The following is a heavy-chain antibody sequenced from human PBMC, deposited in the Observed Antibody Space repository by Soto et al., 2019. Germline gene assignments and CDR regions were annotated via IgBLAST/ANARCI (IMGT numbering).Heavy chain of an antibody. J-gene: IGHJ4*02. V-gene: IGHV1-69*06. CDR3: AGRCDSTSCLAHFDY. CDR2: IIPIFGTA. CDR1: GGTFNNYV. D-gene: IGHD2-2*01. Sequence: WASVKVSCKASGGTFNNYVINWVRQAPGQGLEWMGGIIPIFGTANYAQKFQGRVTITADKSTSTAYMELNSLRSEDTAVYYCAGRCDSTSCLAHFDYWGQGTLVTVSS.